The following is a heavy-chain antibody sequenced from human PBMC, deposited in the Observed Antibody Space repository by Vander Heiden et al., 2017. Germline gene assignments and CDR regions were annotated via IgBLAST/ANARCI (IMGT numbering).Heavy chain of an antibody. CDR1: GSTFSDSW. D-gene: IGHD2-21*01. Sequence: EMQLVESGGGLAQPGGSLRLSCAASGSTFSDSWMHWVRQVPGEGLVWLSRIDSDGSGASYADSVKGRFTISRDNAKNTVYLQMNNLGVEDTAVYYCVGGLFWWFDVWGQGTLVTVSS. V-gene: IGHV3-74*01. CDR2: IDSDGSGA. J-gene: IGHJ1*01. CDR3: VGGLFWWFDV.